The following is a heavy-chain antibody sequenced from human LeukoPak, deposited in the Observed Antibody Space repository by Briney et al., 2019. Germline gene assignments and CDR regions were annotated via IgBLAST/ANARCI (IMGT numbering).Heavy chain of an antibody. J-gene: IGHJ3*02. D-gene: IGHD5-24*01. CDR2: ISYDGSNK. V-gene: IGHV3-30*18. CDR1: GFTFSSYG. CDR3: AKVKSPVTIGWTLFDI. Sequence: PGGSLRLSCAASGFTFSSYGMHSVRQAPGKGLEGVAVISYDGSNKYCADSVKGRFTNSRDNSKNTLYLQMNSLITEDTAVYYCAKVKSPVTIGWTLFDIWGQGTMVTVSS.